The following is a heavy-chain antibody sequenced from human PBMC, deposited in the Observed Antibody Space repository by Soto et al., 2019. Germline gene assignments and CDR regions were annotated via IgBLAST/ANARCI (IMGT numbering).Heavy chain of an antibody. Sequence: SSETLSLTCTVSGGSISSYYWSWIRQPPGKGLEWIGYIYYSGSTNYNPSLKSRVTISVDTSKNQFSLKLSSVTAADTAVYYCAHLAVYDILTGPSLYYFDYWGQGTLVTVSS. CDR3: AHLAVYDILTGPSLYYFDY. D-gene: IGHD3-9*01. V-gene: IGHV4-59*08. J-gene: IGHJ4*02. CDR2: IYYSGST. CDR1: GGSISSYY.